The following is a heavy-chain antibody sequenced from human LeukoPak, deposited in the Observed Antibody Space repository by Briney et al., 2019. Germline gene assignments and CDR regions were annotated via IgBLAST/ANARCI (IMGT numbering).Heavy chain of an antibody. Sequence: GGSLRLSCAASRFTFNSYAMHWVRQAPGKGLEWVAVISYDGSNKYYADSVKGRFTISRDNSKNTLYLQMNSLRAEDTAVYYCARAPGYSSSWFFDYWGQGTLVTVSS. CDR1: RFTFNSYA. J-gene: IGHJ4*02. V-gene: IGHV3-30-3*01. D-gene: IGHD6-13*01. CDR3: ARAPGYSSSWFFDY. CDR2: ISYDGSNK.